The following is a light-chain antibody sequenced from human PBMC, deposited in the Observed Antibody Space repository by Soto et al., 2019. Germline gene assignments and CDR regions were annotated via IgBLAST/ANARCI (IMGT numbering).Light chain of an antibody. CDR3: KQSYSTPIT. CDR1: QDISNY. V-gene: IGKV1-39*01. CDR2: SAS. J-gene: IGKJ5*01. Sequence: DIQMTQSPSSLAASVGDRVTIPCRASQDISNYLNWYQQKPGKAPQLLIFSASNLQSGVPSRFSGSGFGTDFTLTISVLQPEDFATYYCKQSYSTPITFGQGTRLEIK.